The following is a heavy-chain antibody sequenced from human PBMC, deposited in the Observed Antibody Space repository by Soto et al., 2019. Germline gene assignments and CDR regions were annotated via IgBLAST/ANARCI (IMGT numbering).Heavy chain of an antibody. V-gene: IGHV3-20*01. CDR1: GFTFDDYG. CDR3: ARERLELVSPWSAFAI. J-gene: IGHJ3*02. Sequence: EVQLVESGGGVVRPGGSLRLSCAASGFTFDDYGMSWVRQAPVKGLECVSGINWNGGSTGYADSVKGRFTISRDNAKNSLYLQLNSLRAEDTALYHCARERLELVSPWSAFAIWGQGTMVTVSS. CDR2: INWNGGST. D-gene: IGHD1-7*01.